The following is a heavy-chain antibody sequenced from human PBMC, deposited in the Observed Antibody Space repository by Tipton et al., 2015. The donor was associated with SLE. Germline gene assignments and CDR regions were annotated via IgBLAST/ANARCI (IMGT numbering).Heavy chain of an antibody. CDR1: GFTFEDYA. CDR3: ARGLAPSGTPPGN. J-gene: IGHJ4*02. V-gene: IGHV3-9*01. Sequence: SLRLSCAASGFTFEDYAMHWVRQTPGKGLEWVSGISSNSGRIVYADSLKGRFTISRDNAKNSLYLEINSLRPEDTALYYCARGLAPSGTPPGNWVQGTLVTVSS. CDR2: ISSNSGRI. D-gene: IGHD6-13*01.